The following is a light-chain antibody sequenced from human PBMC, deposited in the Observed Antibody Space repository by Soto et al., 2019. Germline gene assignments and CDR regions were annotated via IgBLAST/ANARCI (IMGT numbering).Light chain of an antibody. J-gene: IGKJ2*01. CDR2: AAS. Sequence: DIQMTQSPSSVSASVGNRVTITCRASQDIRSSLAWYQQKPGKAPKLLIFAASSLQTGVPSRFSGSGSGTDFTLTISSLQPEDFATYYCQQANSFPYTFGQGTKLEIK. CDR1: QDIRSS. V-gene: IGKV1-12*01. CDR3: QQANSFPYT.